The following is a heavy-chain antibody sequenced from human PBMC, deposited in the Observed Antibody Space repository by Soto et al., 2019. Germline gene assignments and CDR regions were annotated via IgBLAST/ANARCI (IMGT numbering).Heavy chain of an antibody. CDR2: IDDTGST. V-gene: IGHV4-59*01. CDR1: GDSISSSY. Sequence: ETLSLTCTVSGDSISSSYWNWIRQAPGKGLEWIGYIDDTGSTNYNPSLKSRVTLSVDPSNNQYSLKLSSVTAADTAVYYCARGVLEWLLRDSYYYYMDVWGKGTTVTVSS. J-gene: IGHJ6*03. D-gene: IGHD3-3*01. CDR3: ARGVLEWLLRDSYYYYMDV.